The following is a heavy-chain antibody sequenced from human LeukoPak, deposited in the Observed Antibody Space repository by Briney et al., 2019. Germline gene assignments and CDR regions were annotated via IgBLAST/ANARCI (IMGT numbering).Heavy chain of an antibody. CDR2: VNSDGSST. Sequence: GGSLRLSCAASGFTFSTYWMHWVRQAQGKGLVWFSRVNSDGSSTTYADSVKGRFTISRDNAKNTLYLQMNSLRAEDTAMYYCARRSPNSGSYLFDSWGQGPLVTVSS. V-gene: IGHV3-74*01. J-gene: IGHJ4*02. D-gene: IGHD1-26*01. CDR3: ARRSPNSGSYLFDS. CDR1: GFTFSTYW.